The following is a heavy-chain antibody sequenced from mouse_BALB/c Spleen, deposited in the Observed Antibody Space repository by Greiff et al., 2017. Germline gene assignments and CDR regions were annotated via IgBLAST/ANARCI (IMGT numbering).Heavy chain of an antibody. V-gene: IGHV1S127*01. Sequence: QVQLQQPGAELVKPGASVKMSCKASGYTFTSYWMHWVKQRPGQGLEWIGVIDPSDIYTSYNQKFKGKATLTVDTSSSTAYMQLSSLTSEDSAVYYCTTKPYYGNYGDYAMDYWGQGTSVTVSS. J-gene: IGHJ4*01. CDR1: GYTFTSYW. CDR2: IDPSDIYT. CDR3: TTKPYYGNYGDYAMDY. D-gene: IGHD2-10*01.